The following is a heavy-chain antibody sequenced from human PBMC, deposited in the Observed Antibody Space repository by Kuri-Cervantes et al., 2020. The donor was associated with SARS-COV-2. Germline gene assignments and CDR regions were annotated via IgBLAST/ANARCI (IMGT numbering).Heavy chain of an antibody. V-gene: IGHV3-30*07. CDR3: ANGGSGYYLHDAFDI. CDR2: ILYDGSNK. Sequence: GESLKISCAASGFTFSSYAMHWVRQAPGKGLEWVAVILYDGSNKYYADSVKGRFTITRDNSKNTLYLQMNSLRAEDTAVYYCANGGSGYYLHDAFDIWGQGTMVTVSS. D-gene: IGHD3-22*01. CDR1: GFTFSSYA. J-gene: IGHJ3*02.